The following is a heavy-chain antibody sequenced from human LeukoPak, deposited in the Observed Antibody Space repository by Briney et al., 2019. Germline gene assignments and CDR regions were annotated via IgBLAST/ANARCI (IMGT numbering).Heavy chain of an antibody. D-gene: IGHD3-10*01. Sequence: PGGSLRLFCEASGFSVRSNYMSWVRQAPGKGLEWVSIIHIGGTTSYADSVKGRLTISRDNSKNTLYLQMNSLRAEDTAVYYCARERVGDLSPRYGMDVWGQGTTVTVSS. CDR3: ARERVGDLSPRYGMDV. CDR1: GFSVRSNY. J-gene: IGHJ6*02. CDR2: IHIGGTT. V-gene: IGHV3-66*01.